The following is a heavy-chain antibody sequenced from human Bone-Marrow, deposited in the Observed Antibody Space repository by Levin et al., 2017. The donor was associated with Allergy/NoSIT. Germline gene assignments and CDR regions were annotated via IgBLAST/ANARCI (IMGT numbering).Heavy chain of an antibody. D-gene: IGHD1-14*01. CDR3: ATRITLTERFY. J-gene: IGHJ4*01. CDR1: GYSISSGFY. Sequence: KTSETLSLTCAVSGYSISSGFYWAWIRQSPEKGLEWIGSIYQSGSTPSNPSLKSRVTISMDTSKNQFSLKLSSVTAADTAVYYCATRITLTERFYWGQGTLVTVSS. CDR2: IYQSGST. V-gene: IGHV4-38-2*01.